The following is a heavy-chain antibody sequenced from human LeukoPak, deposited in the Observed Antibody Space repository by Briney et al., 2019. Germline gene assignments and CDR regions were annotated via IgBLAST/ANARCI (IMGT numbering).Heavy chain of an antibody. CDR1: GGTFSSYA. D-gene: IGHD3-3*01. V-gene: IGHV1-69*13. CDR2: IIPIFGTA. Sequence: VASVKVSCKASGGTFSSYAISWVRQAPGQGLEWMGGIIPIFGTANYAQEFQGRVTITADESTSTAYMELSSLRSEDTAVYYCASSPYHYDFWSGYPTDYYYYGMDVWGQGTTVTVSS. CDR3: ASSPYHYDFWSGYPTDYYYYGMDV. J-gene: IGHJ6*02.